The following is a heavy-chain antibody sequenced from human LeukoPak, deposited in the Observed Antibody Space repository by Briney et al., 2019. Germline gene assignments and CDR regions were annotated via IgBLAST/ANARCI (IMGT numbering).Heavy chain of an antibody. J-gene: IGHJ3*02. Sequence: SETLSLTCTVSGGSLRSYYWSWIRQPPRKGLEWIGYIYDSGITNYNPSLKGRVTISVDTSKNHFSLRLNSVTAVDTAVYYCARAYESSGYYGISAFDIWGQGTMVTVSS. CDR1: GGSLRSYY. D-gene: IGHD3-22*01. CDR2: IYDSGIT. V-gene: IGHV4-59*01. CDR3: ARAYESSGYYGISAFDI.